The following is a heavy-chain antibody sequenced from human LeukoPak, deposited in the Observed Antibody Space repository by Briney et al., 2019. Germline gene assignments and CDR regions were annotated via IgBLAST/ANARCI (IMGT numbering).Heavy chain of an antibody. CDR2: IYYSGST. CDR1: GGSISSYY. J-gene: IGHJ4*02. D-gene: IGHD3-22*01. CDR3: ARESYDSSGLDY. Sequence: SETLSLTCTVSGGSISSYYWSWIRQPPGKGLEWIRYIYYSGSTNYNPSLKSRVTISVDTSKNQFSLKLSSVTAADTAVYYCARESYDSSGLDYWGQGTLVTVSS. V-gene: IGHV4-59*01.